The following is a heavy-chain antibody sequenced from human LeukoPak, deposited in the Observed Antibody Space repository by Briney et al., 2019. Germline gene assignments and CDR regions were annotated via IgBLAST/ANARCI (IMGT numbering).Heavy chain of an antibody. CDR2: FYYSGST. J-gene: IGHJ4*02. Sequence: MSSETLSLTCAVSGGSISSYYWSWIRQPPGKGLEWIGFFYYSGSTNYNPSLKSRVTISVDTSKNHFSLKLSSVTAADTAVYYCARGPGGHSYGYYFDYWGQGTLVTVSS. V-gene: IGHV4-59*01. CDR1: GGSISSYY. CDR3: ARGPGGHSYGYYFDY. D-gene: IGHD5-18*01.